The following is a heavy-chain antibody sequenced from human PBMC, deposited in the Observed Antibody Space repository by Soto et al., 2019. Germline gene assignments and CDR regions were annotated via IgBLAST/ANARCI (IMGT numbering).Heavy chain of an antibody. Sequence: ASVKVSWKASGYTFTSYDMHFVRHVPVQGLDCMGIIDPSGGSTSYAQKFQGRVTMTRDTSTSTVYMELSSLRSEDKAVYYCAGDTSSWYSDYWGHGTLATVSS. D-gene: IGHD6-13*01. J-gene: IGHJ4*01. V-gene: IGHV1-46*03. CDR1: GYTFTSYD. CDR2: IDPSGGST. CDR3: AGDTSSWYSDY.